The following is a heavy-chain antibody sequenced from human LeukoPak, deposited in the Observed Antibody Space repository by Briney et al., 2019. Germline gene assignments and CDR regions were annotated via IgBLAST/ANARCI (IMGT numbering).Heavy chain of an antibody. V-gene: IGHV4-4*02. Sequence: PSETLSLACAVSGGSISSSNWWSWVRQPPGKGLEWIGEIYHSGSTNYNPSLKSRVTISVDKSKNQFSLKLSSVTAADTAVYYCARGDGSRPRGNYFDYWGQGTLVTVSS. J-gene: IGHJ4*02. CDR2: IYHSGST. CDR3: ARGDGSRPRGNYFDY. D-gene: IGHD1-26*01. CDR1: GGSISSSNW.